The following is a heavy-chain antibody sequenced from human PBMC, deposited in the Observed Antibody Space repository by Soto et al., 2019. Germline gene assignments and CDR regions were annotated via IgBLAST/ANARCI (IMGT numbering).Heavy chain of an antibody. CDR2: IYPGDSDT. Sequence: GESLKISCKGSGYSFTSYWIGWVRHMPGKGLEWMGIIYPGDSDTRYSPSFQGQVTISADKSISTAYLQWSSLKASDTAMYYCARSLARYYGSGIFYYYGMDVWGQGTTVTVSS. CDR3: ARSLARYYGSGIFYYYGMDV. V-gene: IGHV5-51*01. D-gene: IGHD3-10*01. CDR1: GYSFTSYW. J-gene: IGHJ6*02.